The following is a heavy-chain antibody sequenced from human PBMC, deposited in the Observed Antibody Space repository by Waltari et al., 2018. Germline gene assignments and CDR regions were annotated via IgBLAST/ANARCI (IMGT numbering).Heavy chain of an antibody. CDR1: GLTSGTYG. V-gene: IGHV3-30*03. J-gene: IGHJ4*02. CDR2: VSYDGDAK. Sequence: QVQLVESGGGVVQPGRSLTLSCEVSGLTSGTYGMHWVRQAPGKGLEWGAVVSYDGDAKSYADSVKGRFTISRDKSKNRVSLHINTLSAEDTAVYYCATAPQFIRHFDNWGQGTLVTVSS. CDR3: ATAPQFIRHFDN.